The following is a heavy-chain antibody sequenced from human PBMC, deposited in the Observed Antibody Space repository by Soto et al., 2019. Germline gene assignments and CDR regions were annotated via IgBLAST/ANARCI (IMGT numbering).Heavy chain of an antibody. J-gene: IGHJ4*02. CDR2: ISHDGSNK. Sequence: QVQLVESGGGVVQPGRSLRLSCAASGFTFSPYVMHWVRQAPGKGLEWVAVISHDGSNKNYADSVKGRFTISRDNSKNTLYLQMDSLRPEDTAVYYCARDRQGSSGYYCFDYWGQGTLVTVSS. V-gene: IGHV3-30-3*01. CDR1: GFTFSPYV. D-gene: IGHD3-22*01. CDR3: ARDRQGSSGYYCFDY.